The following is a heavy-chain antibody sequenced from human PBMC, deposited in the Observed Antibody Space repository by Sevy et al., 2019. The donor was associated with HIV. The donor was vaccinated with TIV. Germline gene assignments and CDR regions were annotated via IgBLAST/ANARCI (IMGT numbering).Heavy chain of an antibody. J-gene: IGHJ4*02. CDR1: RGSFTGYY. V-gene: IGHV4-34*01. D-gene: IGHD5-18*01. CDR3: ARGGVNSYGYDPDY. CDR2: INHSGST. Sequence: SETLSLTCAVYRGSFTGYYWSWIRQPPGKGLEWIGEINHSGSTTYNPSLKSRVTISVDTSENQFSLRLTSVTAADTAVYYCARGGVNSYGYDPDYWGQGTLVTVSS.